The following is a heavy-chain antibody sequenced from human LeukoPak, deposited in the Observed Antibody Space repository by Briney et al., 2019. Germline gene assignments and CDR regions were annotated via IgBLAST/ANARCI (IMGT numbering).Heavy chain of an antibody. CDR1: GFTVSRNY. V-gene: IGHV3-53*01. D-gene: IGHD5-24*01. J-gene: IGHJ4*02. CDR2: IYSDGKT. CDR3: ASLEGWLQF. Sequence: QTGGSLRLSCAASGFTVSRNYMSWVRQAPGKGLEWVSVIYSDGKTYYADSVKGRFTISRDNSKNTLSLQMNSLRAEDTAVYYCASLEGWLQFWGQGTLVTVSS.